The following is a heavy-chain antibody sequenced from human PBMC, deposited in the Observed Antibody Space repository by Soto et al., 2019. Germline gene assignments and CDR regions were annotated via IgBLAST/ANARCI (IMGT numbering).Heavy chain of an antibody. CDR2: IIPIFGAA. Sequence: SVKVSCKASGGTFSSYAISWVRQAPGQGLEWMGGIIPIFGAANYAQKFQGRVTITADESTSTAYMELSSLRSEDTAVYYCARSIFGVVIPPTGVNWFDPWGQGTLVTVSS. J-gene: IGHJ5*02. V-gene: IGHV1-69*13. D-gene: IGHD3-3*01. CDR1: GGTFSSYA. CDR3: ARSIFGVVIPPTGVNWFDP.